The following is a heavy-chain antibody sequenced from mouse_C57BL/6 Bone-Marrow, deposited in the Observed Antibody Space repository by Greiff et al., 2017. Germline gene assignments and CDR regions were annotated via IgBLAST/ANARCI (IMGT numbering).Heavy chain of an antibody. V-gene: IGHV14-4*01. CDR1: GFNIKDDY. Sequence: VQLQQSGAELVRPGASVKLSCTASGFNIKDDYMHWVKQRPEQGLEWIGWIDPENGDTEYASKFQGKATITADTSSNTAYLQLSSLTSEDTAVYYSTTSYGSSGDYWGQGTTLTVSS. D-gene: IGHD1-1*01. J-gene: IGHJ2*01. CDR3: TTSYGSSGDY. CDR2: IDPENGDT.